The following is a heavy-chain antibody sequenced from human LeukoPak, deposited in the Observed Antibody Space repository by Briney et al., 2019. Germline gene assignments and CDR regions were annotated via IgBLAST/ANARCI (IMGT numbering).Heavy chain of an antibody. V-gene: IGHV3-23*01. CDR3: AKGRYGSSGFNWAA. J-gene: IGHJ4*02. Sequence: PGGSLRLSCAASGFTFSNYAMSWVRQAPGKGLEWVSALSGSGGSAYYADSVKGRFTISRDNSKNTPYLQMNSLRAEDTAVYYCAKGRYGSSGFNWAAWGQGTLVTVSS. CDR2: LSGSGGSA. CDR1: GFTFSNYA. D-gene: IGHD3-22*01.